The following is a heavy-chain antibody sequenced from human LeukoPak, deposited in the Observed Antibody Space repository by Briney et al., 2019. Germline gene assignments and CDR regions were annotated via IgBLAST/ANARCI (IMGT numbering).Heavy chain of an antibody. CDR3: ASSNSSPWGPPDY. D-gene: IGHD3-16*01. J-gene: IGHJ4*02. CDR1: GFTFDDYA. Sequence: GGSLRLSCAASGFTFDDYAMHWVRQAPGKGLEWVSGISWNSGSIGYADSVKGRFTISRDNAKNSLYLQMNSLRAEDTAVYYCASSNSSPWGPPDYWGQGTLVTVSS. CDR2: ISWNSGSI. V-gene: IGHV3-9*01.